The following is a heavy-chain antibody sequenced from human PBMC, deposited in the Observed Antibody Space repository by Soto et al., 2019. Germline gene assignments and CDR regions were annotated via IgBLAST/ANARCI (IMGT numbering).Heavy chain of an antibody. CDR1: GFTFSSYS. CDR3: ARGGGCSGGSCNFDY. CDR2: ISSSSSTI. Sequence: EVQLVESGGGLVQPGGSLRLSCAASGFTFSSYSMNWVRQAPGKGLEWVSYISSSSSTIYYADSVKGRFTISRDNAKNSLYLQMNSLRAEDTAVYYCARGGGCSGGSCNFDYGGQGTLVTVSS. V-gene: IGHV3-48*01. D-gene: IGHD2-15*01. J-gene: IGHJ4*02.